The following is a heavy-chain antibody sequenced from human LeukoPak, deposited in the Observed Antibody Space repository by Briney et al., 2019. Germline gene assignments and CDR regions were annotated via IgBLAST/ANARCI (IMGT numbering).Heavy chain of an antibody. V-gene: IGHV3-11*01. J-gene: IGHJ5*02. D-gene: IGHD3-10*01. CDR1: GFTFSDHY. CDR2: ISSSGTTT. CDR3: ARVGSSRGWFDP. Sequence: GGTLRPSCTGSGFTFSDHYMTWIRQAPGKGLEWISYISSSGTTTYYADSVKGRFTISRANAKTSVYLQMEGLRADDTAVYYCARVGSSRGWFDPWGHGTLVTVSS.